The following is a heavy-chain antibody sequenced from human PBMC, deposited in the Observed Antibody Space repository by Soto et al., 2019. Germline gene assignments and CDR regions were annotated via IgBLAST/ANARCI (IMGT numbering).Heavy chain of an antibody. J-gene: IGHJ6*02. CDR3: MSVYDMDV. Sequence: QVQLLQSGAEVKKPGASVKVSCTVSGYAFTAYYLHWVRQAPGQGLEWMGWINPGSGDTNYAQKFQGRVAVTRDTSIRTVDMELTRLRSDDTAVYYCMSVYDMDVWGLGTTVTVSS. V-gene: IGHV1-2*02. CDR2: INPGSGDT. CDR1: GYAFTAYY.